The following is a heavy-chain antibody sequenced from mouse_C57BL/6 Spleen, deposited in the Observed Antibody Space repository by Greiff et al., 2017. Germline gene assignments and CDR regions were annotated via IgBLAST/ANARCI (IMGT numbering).Heavy chain of an antibody. V-gene: IGHV1-26*01. J-gene: IGHJ2*01. CDR2: INPNNGGT. Sequence: EVQLQQSGPELVKPGASVKISCKASGYTFTDYYMNWVKQSHGKSLEWIGDINPNNGGTSYNQKFKGKATLTVDKSSSTAYMELRSLTSEDSAVYYCARGSRYCYFDYWGQGTTLTVSS. CDR3: ARGSRYCYFDY. CDR1: GYTFTDYY. D-gene: IGHD1-1*01.